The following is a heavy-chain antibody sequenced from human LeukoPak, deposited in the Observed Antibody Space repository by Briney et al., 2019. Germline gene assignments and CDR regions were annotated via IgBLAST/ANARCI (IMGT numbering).Heavy chain of an antibody. CDR2: ISSNVNT. CDR1: GFTFSTYG. Sequence: PGCSLRLSCAASGFTFSTYGMYWVRQAPGKGLEYVSAISSNVNTYYANSVKGRFTISRDNPKNTLYLLRGSLRDEDLAVYYCARARVAAKSEYIDVWGAGTTVIISS. J-gene: IGHJ6*01. V-gene: IGHV3-64*01. CDR3: ARARVAAKSEYIDV. D-gene: IGHD2-15*01.